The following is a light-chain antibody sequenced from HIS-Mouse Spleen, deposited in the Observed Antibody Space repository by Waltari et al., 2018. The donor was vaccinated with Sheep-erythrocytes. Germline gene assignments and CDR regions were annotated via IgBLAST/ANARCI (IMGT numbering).Light chain of an antibody. CDR3: QQFNNYPRT. V-gene: IGKV1D-13*01. CDR1: QGISSA. J-gene: IGKJ1*01. Sequence: AIQLTQSPSSLSASVGDRVTITCRASQGISSALAWYQQKPGKAPKLLIYDASSLESGVPSRFSSSGSGTDFTLTVSRLQPEDFATYYCQQFNNYPRTFGQGTKVELK. CDR2: DAS.